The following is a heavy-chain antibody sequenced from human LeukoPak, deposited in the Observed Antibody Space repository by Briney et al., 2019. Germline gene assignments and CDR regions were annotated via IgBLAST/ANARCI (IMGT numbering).Heavy chain of an antibody. CDR2: IDHRGSA. Sequence: SETLSLSCAVHGASLSDYYWTWIRQSPEKGLECIGAIDHRGSANYNPSLESRVTISLDTSKNQFSLNLASVTAADTAVYYCTSLFSASGTFDSWGQGALVAVSS. CDR1: GASLSDYY. CDR3: TSLFSASGTFDS. J-gene: IGHJ4*02. V-gene: IGHV4-34*01. D-gene: IGHD3-10*01.